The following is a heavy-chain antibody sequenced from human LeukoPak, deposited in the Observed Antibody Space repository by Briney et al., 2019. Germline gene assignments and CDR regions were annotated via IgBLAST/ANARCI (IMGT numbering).Heavy chain of an antibody. V-gene: IGHV4-38-2*02. J-gene: IGHJ5*02. CDR3: ARGSGIVVVPAAIGWFDP. D-gene: IGHD2-2*01. CDR2: IYHSGST. CDR1: GYSISSGYY. Sequence: SETLSLTCTVSGYSISSGYYWGWIRQPPGKGVEWIGSIYHSGSTYYNPSLKSRVTISVDTSKNQFSLKLSSVTAADTAVYYCARGSGIVVVPAAIGWFDPWGQGTLVTVSS.